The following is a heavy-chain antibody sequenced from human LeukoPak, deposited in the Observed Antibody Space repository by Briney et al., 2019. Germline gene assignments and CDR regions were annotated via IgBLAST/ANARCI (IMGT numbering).Heavy chain of an antibody. Sequence: RGSLRLSCAASGFTFSSYWMSWVRQAPGKGLERGANIKQDGSEKHYVDSVKGRFTISRDNAKNSLYLQMNSLRAEDTAVYYCAREVAGTGYYFDYWGQGTLVTVSS. CDR1: GFTFSSYW. J-gene: IGHJ4*02. D-gene: IGHD6-19*01. CDR2: IKQDGSEK. CDR3: AREVAGTGYYFDY. V-gene: IGHV3-7*01.